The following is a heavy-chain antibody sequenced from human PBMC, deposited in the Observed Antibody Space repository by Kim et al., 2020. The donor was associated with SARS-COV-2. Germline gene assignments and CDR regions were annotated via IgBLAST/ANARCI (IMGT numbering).Heavy chain of an antibody. CDR1: GGSISSGDYY. J-gene: IGHJ4*02. Sequence: SETLSLTCTVSGGSISSGDYYWSWIRQPPGKGLEWIGYIYYSGSTYYNPSLKSRVTISVDTSKNQFSLKLSSVTAADTAVYYCASSGGMVRGDKPLDYWGQGTLVTVSS. V-gene: IGHV4-30-4*01. CDR3: ASSGGMVRGDKPLDY. CDR2: IYYSGST. D-gene: IGHD3-10*01.